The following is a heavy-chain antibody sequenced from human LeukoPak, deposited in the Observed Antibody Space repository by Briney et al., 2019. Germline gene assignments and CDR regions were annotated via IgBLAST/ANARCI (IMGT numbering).Heavy chain of an antibody. V-gene: IGHV1-69*05. J-gene: IGHJ4*02. CDR2: IIPIFGTA. Sequence: SVKVSCKASGGTFSSYAISWVRQAPGQGLEWMGGIIPIFGTANYAQKFQGRVTITTDESTSTAYMELSSLRSEDTAVYYCARALFLVGALDYWGQGTLVTVSS. D-gene: IGHD1-26*01. CDR3: ARALFLVGALDY. CDR1: GGTFSSYA.